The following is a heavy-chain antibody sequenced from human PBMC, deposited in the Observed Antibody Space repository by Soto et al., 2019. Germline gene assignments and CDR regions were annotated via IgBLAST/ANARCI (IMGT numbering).Heavy chain of an antibody. J-gene: IGHJ4*02. Sequence: QVQLVESGGGVVQPGRSLRLSCAASGFTFSSYGMHWVRQAPGKGLEWVAVISYDGSNKYYADSVKGQFTISRDNSKNTMYQQKNSLSAEDTAVYYCAKQDIEYSSYYIVYWGQGTLVNVSS. CDR3: AKQDIEYSSYYIVY. D-gene: IGHD6-6*01. V-gene: IGHV3-30*18. CDR2: ISYDGSNK. CDR1: GFTFSSYG.